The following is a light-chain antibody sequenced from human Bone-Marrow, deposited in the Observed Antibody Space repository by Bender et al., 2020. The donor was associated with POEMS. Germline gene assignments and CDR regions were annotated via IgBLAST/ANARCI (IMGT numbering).Light chain of an antibody. J-gene: IGLJ1*01. V-gene: IGLV3-1*01. Sequence: YELTQPPSVSVSPGQTASITCSGDALGEKNVCWYQQKPGQSPVLVIYEDVKRPAGIPGRFSGTNSGNTATLTISGTQAMDEADYYCQTWDNSLAAFGTGTKVTVL. CDR3: QTWDNSLAA. CDR2: EDV. CDR1: ALGEKN.